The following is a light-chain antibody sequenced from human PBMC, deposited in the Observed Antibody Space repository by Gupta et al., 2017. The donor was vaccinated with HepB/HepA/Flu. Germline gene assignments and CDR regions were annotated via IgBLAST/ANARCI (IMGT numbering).Light chain of an antibody. CDR3: MQALQTPYT. CDR2: LGS. Sequence: DIVMTQSQLSLPVTPGEPASISCRSSQSLLHSNGYNYLDWYLQKPGQSPQLLIYLGSNRASGVPDRFSGSGSGTDFTLKISRVEAEDVGVYYCMQALQTPYTFGQPTKLEIK. J-gene: IGKJ2*01. CDR1: QSLLHSNGYNY. V-gene: IGKV2-28*01.